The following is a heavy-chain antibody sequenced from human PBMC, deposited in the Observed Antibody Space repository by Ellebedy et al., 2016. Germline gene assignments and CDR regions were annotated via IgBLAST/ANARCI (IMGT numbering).Heavy chain of an antibody. CDR2: IYYTGST. D-gene: IGHD2-2*01. CDR3: AMGLGYCSRNSCLDAFDI. CDR1: GGSFSSDY. V-gene: IGHV4-59*01. J-gene: IGHJ3*02. Sequence: SETLSLTCTVSGGSFSSDYWSWIRQPPGKGLEWIGYIYYTGSTNYNPSLKSRVSISVDTSKNQFSLKLRSVTAADTAVYYCAMGLGYCSRNSCLDAFDIWGQGTLVTVSS.